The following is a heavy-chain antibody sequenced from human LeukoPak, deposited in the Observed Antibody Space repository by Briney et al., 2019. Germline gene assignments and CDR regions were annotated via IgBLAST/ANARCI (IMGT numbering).Heavy chain of an antibody. CDR1: GFSFSTHT. D-gene: IGHD3-16*01. J-gene: IGHJ4*02. Sequence: PGGSLRLSCAASGFSFSTHTMSWVRQAPGKGLEWVSCIGGSSSYIYYADSVKGRFTISRDNAKNSLYLQMNSLRAEDTAVYFCARDLRASSRFVDYWGQGTLVTVSS. V-gene: IGHV3-21*01. CDR2: IGGSSSYI. CDR3: ARDLRASSRFVDY.